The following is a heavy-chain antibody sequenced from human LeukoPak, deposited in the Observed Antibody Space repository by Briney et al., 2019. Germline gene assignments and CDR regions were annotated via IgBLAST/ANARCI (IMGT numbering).Heavy chain of an antibody. D-gene: IGHD3-22*01. V-gene: IGHV4-39*01. Sequence: SETLSLTCTVSGDFVTGSTYYWGWIRQPPGKGLEWIGSMYYSGSTYSNPSLRSRVTMSADTSKNQFSLNLKSVTAADTAVYYCARQYYDSTGYYYFDYWGQGTLVTVSS. J-gene: IGHJ4*02. CDR1: GDFVTGSTYY. CDR3: ARQYYDSTGYYYFDY. CDR2: MYYSGST.